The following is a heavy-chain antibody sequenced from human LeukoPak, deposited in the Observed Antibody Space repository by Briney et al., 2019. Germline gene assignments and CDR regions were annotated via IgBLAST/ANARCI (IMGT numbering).Heavy chain of an antibody. CDR1: GGTFSSYA. CDR3: ARGIITGTRNGAFDI. J-gene: IGHJ3*02. D-gene: IGHD1-20*01. Sequence: SVKVSCKASGGTFSSYAISWVRRAPGQGLEWMGGIIPIFGTANYAQKFQGRVTITTDESTSTAYMELSSLRSEDTAVYYCARGIITGTRNGAFDIWGQGTMVTVSS. V-gene: IGHV1-69*05. CDR2: IIPIFGTA.